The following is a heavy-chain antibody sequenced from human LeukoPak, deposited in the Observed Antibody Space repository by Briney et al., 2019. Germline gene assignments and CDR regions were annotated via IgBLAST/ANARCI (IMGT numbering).Heavy chain of an antibody. V-gene: IGHV3-66*02. CDR3: ARDRAEGKTWVEFDP. Sequence: GGSLRLSCAASGFIVNSYAMSWVRQGPGKGLAWVSLIYSDGVTQYADSVKGRFTISRDNSKNTLYLQMNSLRDEDTAVYFCARDRAEGKTWVEFDPWGQGTLVTVSS. J-gene: IGHJ5*02. CDR1: GFIVNSYA. CDR2: IYSDGVT.